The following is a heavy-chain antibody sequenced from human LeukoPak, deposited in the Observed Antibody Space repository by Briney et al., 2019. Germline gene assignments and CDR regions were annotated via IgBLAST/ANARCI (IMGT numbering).Heavy chain of an antibody. J-gene: IGHJ4*02. CDR2: ISGSGGST. CDR1: GFTFSSYA. Sequence: GGSLRLSCAASGFTFSSYAMSWVRQAPGKGLEWVSAISGSGGSTYYADSVKGRFTISRDNSKNTLYLQMNSLRAKDTAVYYCAKVPPYVGELFPFDYWGQGTLVTVSS. CDR3: AKVPPYVGELFPFDY. D-gene: IGHD3-10*01. V-gene: IGHV3-23*01.